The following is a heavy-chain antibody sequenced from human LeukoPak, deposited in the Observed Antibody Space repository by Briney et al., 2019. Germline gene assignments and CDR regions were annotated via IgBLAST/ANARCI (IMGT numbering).Heavy chain of an antibody. CDR2: ISSSGSTI. D-gene: IGHD3-10*02. CDR1: GFTFSSYS. V-gene: IGHV3-48*04. Sequence: QTGGSLRLSCAASGFTFSSYSMNWVRQAPGKVLEWVSYISSSGSTIYYADSVKGRFTISRDNAKNSLYLQMNSLRAEDTAVYYCAELGITMIGGVWGKGTTVTISS. J-gene: IGHJ6*04. CDR3: AELGITMIGGV.